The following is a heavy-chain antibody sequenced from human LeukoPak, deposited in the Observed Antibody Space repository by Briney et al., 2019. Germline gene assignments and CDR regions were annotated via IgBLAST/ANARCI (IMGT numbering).Heavy chain of an antibody. J-gene: IGHJ4*02. CDR2: IYSGGST. V-gene: IGHV3-66*01. Sequence: GGSLRLSCAASGFTVSSNYMSWVRQAPGKGLEWVSVIYSGGSTYYADSVKGRFTISKDNSKNTLYLQMNSLRAEDTAVYYCARGTMFPYYFDYWGQGTLVTVSS. D-gene: IGHD3-10*02. CDR1: GFTVSSNY. CDR3: ARGTMFPYYFDY.